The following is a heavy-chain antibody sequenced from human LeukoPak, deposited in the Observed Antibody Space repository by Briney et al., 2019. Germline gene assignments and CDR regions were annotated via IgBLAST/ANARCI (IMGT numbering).Heavy chain of an antibody. CDR1: GFTFDDYA. CDR3: TRDSYSSPDY. V-gene: IGHV3-9*01. D-gene: IGHD6-13*01. CDR2: ISWNSGSI. J-gene: IGHJ4*02. Sequence: GGSLRLSCAASGFTFDDYAMHWVRQAPGKGLEWVSGISWNSGSIGYADSVKGRFTISRDNAKNSLYLQMNSLRVEDTALYYCTRDSYSSPDYWGQGTLVTVSS.